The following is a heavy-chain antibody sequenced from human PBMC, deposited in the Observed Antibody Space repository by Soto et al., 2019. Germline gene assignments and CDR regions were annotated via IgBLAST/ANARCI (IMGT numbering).Heavy chain of an antibody. V-gene: IGHV4-39*01. CDR1: GGSISSSSYY. Sequence: PSETLSLTCNVSGGSISSSSYYWGWIRQPPGKGLEWIGHIFHTGSTYYHPSLKSRVTISVDTSKNQFSLKLSSVTATDTAVYYCARRRIVVTTNFDYWGQGTLVTVSS. CDR2: IFHTGST. J-gene: IGHJ4*02. D-gene: IGHD1-26*01. CDR3: ARRRIVVTTNFDY.